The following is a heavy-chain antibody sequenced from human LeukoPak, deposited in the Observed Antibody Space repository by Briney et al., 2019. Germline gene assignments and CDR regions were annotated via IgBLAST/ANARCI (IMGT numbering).Heavy chain of an antibody. CDR1: GYTFTDYY. CDR3: ARHVYCRSTSCSYYYYYMDV. J-gene: IGHJ6*03. Sequence: GASVKVSCKXSGYTFTDYYMHCMRQAPGQRLEWMGRINPNSGGTNYTQKFQSRVTMTGDTSISTAYMELSRLRSDDTAVYYCARHVYCRSTSCSYYYYYMDVWGKGTTVTVSS. D-gene: IGHD2-2*01. CDR2: INPNSGGT. V-gene: IGHV1-2*06.